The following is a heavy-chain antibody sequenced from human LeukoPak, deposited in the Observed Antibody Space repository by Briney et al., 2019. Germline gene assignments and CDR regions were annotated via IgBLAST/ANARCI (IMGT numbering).Heavy chain of an antibody. Sequence: GRSLRLSCAASGFTFDDYAMHWVRQAPGKGLEWVSGISWNSGSIGYADSVKGRFTISRDNAKNSLYLQMNSLRAEDTALYYCAKGESGSHYRPGFDWFDPWGQGTLVTVSS. CDR3: AKGESGSHYRPGFDWFDP. D-gene: IGHD1-26*01. CDR2: ISWNSGSI. V-gene: IGHV3-9*01. CDR1: GFTFDDYA. J-gene: IGHJ5*02.